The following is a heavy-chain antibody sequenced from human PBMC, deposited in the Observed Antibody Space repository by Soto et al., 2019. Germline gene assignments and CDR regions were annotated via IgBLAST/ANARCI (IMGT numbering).Heavy chain of an antibody. CDR3: ARGSRAAAASNWFDP. V-gene: IGHV4-34*01. CDR1: GGSFSGYY. CDR2: INHSGST. Sequence: KTSETLSLTCAVYGGSFSGYYWSWIRQPPGKGLEWIGEINHSGSTNYNPSLKSRVTISVDTSKNQFSLKLSSVTAADTAVYYCARGSRAAAASNWFDPWGQGTLVTVSS. J-gene: IGHJ5*02. D-gene: IGHD6-13*01.